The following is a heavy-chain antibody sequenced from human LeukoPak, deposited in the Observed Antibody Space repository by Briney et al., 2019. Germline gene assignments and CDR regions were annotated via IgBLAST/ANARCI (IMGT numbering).Heavy chain of an antibody. Sequence: NPSETLSLTCTVSGGSISSGSYYWSWIRQPAGKGLEWIGRIYTSGSTNYNPSLKSRVTISVDTSKNQFSLKLSSVTAADTAVYYCARVTPRLLTGPWGQGTLVTVSS. V-gene: IGHV4-61*02. CDR2: IYTSGST. J-gene: IGHJ5*02. CDR3: ARVTPRLLTGP. D-gene: IGHD2-15*01. CDR1: GGSISSGSYY.